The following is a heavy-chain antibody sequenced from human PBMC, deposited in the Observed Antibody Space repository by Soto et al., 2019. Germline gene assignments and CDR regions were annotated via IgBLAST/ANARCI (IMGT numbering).Heavy chain of an antibody. J-gene: IGHJ3*02. D-gene: IGHD6-19*01. Sequence: ASVKVSCKASGYTFTSYGISWVRQAPGQGLEWMGWISAYNGNTNYAQKLQGRVTMTTDTSTSTAYMELRSLRSDDTAVYYCARHYSSGWYRTGDAFDIWGQGTMVTVSS. V-gene: IGHV1-18*01. CDR2: ISAYNGNT. CDR3: ARHYSSGWYRTGDAFDI. CDR1: GYTFTSYG.